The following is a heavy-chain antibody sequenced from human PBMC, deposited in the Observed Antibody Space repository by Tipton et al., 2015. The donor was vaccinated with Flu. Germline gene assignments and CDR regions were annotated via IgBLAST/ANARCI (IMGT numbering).Heavy chain of an antibody. Sequence: SLRLSCAASGFSFSNYEMNWVRQAPGTGLEWIACISGGGSTIHYADSVKGRFTISRDNAKSTLHLQMNSLRPEDTAVYYCARDSRLAADFDYWGPGTLVTVSS. CDR2: ISGGGSTI. J-gene: IGHJ4*02. D-gene: IGHD6-13*01. CDR1: GFSFSNYE. CDR3: ARDSRLAADFDY. V-gene: IGHV3-48*03.